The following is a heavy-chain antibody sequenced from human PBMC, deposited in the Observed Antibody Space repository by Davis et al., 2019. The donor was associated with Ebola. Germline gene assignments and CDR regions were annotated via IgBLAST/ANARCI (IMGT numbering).Heavy chain of an antibody. Sequence: GGSLRLSCAASGFTVSSNYMSWVRQAPGKGLEWVSVIYSGGSTYYADSVKGRFTISSDNSKNTLYLQMNSLRAEDTAVYYCARGIVATISDYWGQGTLVTVSS. D-gene: IGHD5-12*01. CDR3: ARGIVATISDY. V-gene: IGHV3-66*01. J-gene: IGHJ4*02. CDR1: GFTVSSNY. CDR2: IYSGGST.